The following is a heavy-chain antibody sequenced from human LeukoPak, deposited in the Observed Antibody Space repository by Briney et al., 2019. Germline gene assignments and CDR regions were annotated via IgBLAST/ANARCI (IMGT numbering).Heavy chain of an antibody. CDR3: ARDQGIAVAGTIRWYFDL. Sequence: GGSLRLSCAASGFTFSSYSMNWVRQAPGKGLEWVSFISSSRSYIYYADSVKGRFTISRDNAKNSLYLQMNSLRAEDTAVYYCARDQGIAVAGTIRWYFDLWGRGTLVTVSS. CDR2: ISSSRSYI. D-gene: IGHD6-19*01. J-gene: IGHJ2*01. V-gene: IGHV3-21*01. CDR1: GFTFSSYS.